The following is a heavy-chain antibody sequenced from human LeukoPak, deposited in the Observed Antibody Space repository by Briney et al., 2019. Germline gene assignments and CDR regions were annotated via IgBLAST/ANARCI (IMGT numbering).Heavy chain of an antibody. J-gene: IGHJ4*02. CDR2: IKQDGSEK. CDR1: GFTFSSYW. D-gene: IGHD6-13*01. CDR3: ARSPYTSGWYGVGY. Sequence: GGSLRLSCAASGFTFSSYWMSWVRQAPGKGLEWVANIKQDGSEKYYVDSVKGRFTIFRDNAKNSLYLQLNSLRAEDTAVYYCARSPYTSGWYGVGYWGQGTLVTVSS. V-gene: IGHV3-7*01.